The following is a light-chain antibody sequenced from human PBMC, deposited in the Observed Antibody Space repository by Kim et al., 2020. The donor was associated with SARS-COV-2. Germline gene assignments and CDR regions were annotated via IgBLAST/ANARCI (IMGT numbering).Light chain of an antibody. Sequence: SAAGGDAVTLTCTARQIISSYLNWYQLKPGKAPKFLIYESSTLQSGVPSRFSGRGSGTEFTLTISSLQPDDSATYCCQQSVSPPLTFGQGTKLEI. J-gene: IGKJ2*01. CDR1: QIISSY. CDR3: QQSVSPPLT. V-gene: IGKV1-39*01. CDR2: ESS.